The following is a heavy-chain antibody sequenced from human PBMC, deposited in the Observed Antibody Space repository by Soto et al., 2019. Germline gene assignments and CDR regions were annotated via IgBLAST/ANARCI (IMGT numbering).Heavy chain of an antibody. D-gene: IGHD6-13*01. J-gene: IGHJ4*02. CDR2: ISGSGGST. CDR1: GFTFSSYA. V-gene: IGHV3-23*01. Sequence: EVQLLESGGGLVQPGGSLRLSCAASGFTFSSYAMSWVRQAPGKGLEWVSAISGSGGSTYYADSVKGRFTIPRDNSKNTLYLQMNSLRAEDTAVYYCANQESSWSPFDYWGQGTLITVSS. CDR3: ANQESSWSPFDY.